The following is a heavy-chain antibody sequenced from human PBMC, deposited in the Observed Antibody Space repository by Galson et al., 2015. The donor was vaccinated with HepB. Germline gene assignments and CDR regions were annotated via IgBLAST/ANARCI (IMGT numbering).Heavy chain of an antibody. Sequence: SVKVSCKAFGYTFTTLAMNWVRQAPGQGLEWMGWINTNTGNPTYAQGFTGRFVFSLDTSVNTAYLQISSLKAEDTAVYYCARDRGSYSHFFDYWGQGTLVTVSS. V-gene: IGHV7-4-1*02. CDR3: ARDRGSYSHFFDY. J-gene: IGHJ4*02. CDR1: GYTFTTLA. D-gene: IGHD6-13*01. CDR2: INTNTGNP.